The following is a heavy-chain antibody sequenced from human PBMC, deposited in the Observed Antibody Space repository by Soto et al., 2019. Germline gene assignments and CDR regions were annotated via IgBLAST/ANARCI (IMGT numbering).Heavy chain of an antibody. Sequence: GASVKVSCKASGYTFTSYGISWVRQAPGQGLEWMGWISAYNGNTNYAQKLQGRVTMTTDTSTSTAYMELRSLRSDDTAVYYCARDTVVVVAAVYYGMDVWGQGTTVTVSS. D-gene: IGHD2-15*01. J-gene: IGHJ6*02. V-gene: IGHV1-18*01. CDR2: ISAYNGNT. CDR1: GYTFTSYG. CDR3: ARDTVVVVAAVYYGMDV.